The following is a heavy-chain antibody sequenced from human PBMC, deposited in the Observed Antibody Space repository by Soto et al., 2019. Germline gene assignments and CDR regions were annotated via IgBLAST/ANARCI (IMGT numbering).Heavy chain of an antibody. CDR3: TGVYYGDYSHSFDY. Sequence: LRLSCTASGFTFGDYAMSWFRQAPGKGLEWVGFIRSKAYGGTTEYAASVKGRFTISRDDSKSIAYLQMNSLKTEDTAVYYCTGVYYGDYSHSFDYWGQGTLVTVSS. CDR2: IRSKAYGGTT. D-gene: IGHD4-17*01. V-gene: IGHV3-49*03. J-gene: IGHJ4*02. CDR1: GFTFGDYA.